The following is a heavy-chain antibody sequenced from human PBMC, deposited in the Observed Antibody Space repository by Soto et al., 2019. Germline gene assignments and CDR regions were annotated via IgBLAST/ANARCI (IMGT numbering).Heavy chain of an antibody. CDR2: ISSSSSTM. V-gene: IGHV3-48*02. CDR1: DFTFSTSD. J-gene: IGHJ6*01. D-gene: IGHD3-22*01. Sequence: AGSVRLWCAGYDFTFSTSDMNWVPQAPGNRLEAISHISSSSSTMYYADSVKGRFTISRDNAKNSLYVQMNSLRDEDSAVYFCARASGYYDTSGYYGASYYYGMDFWGQGTTVTVSS. CDR3: ARASGYYDTSGYYGASYYYGMDF.